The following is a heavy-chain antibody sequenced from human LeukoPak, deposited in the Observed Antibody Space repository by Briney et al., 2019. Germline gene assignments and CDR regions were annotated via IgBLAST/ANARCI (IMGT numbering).Heavy chain of an antibody. D-gene: IGHD6-13*01. CDR2: IDNSGGTT. Sequence: GGSLSLSCAASGFIFSEYYMGWIRQAPGKGLGWVSYIDNSGGTTYYADSVKGRFTISRDDAKNSLFLQMNSLRAEDTAVYYCAKDIVAAGLFFDYWGRGILVTVSS. CDR3: AKDIVAAGLFFDY. V-gene: IGHV3-11*01. J-gene: IGHJ4*02. CDR1: GFIFSEYY.